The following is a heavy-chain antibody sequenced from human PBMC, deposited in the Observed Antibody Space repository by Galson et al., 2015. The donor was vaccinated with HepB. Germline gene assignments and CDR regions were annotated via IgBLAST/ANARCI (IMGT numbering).Heavy chain of an antibody. CDR3: AKEGGGYCSGGSCI. V-gene: IGHV1-69*10. D-gene: IGHD2-15*01. J-gene: IGHJ3*02. CDR2: IIPMFGIT. CDR1: GGTFSSYA. Sequence: SVKVSCKASGGTFSSYAISWVRQAPGQGLEWVGGIIPMFGITNYAQKFQGRVTFTADKSTSTAYMELSSLGFDDTAVYFCAKEGGGYCSGGSCIWGQGTMVTVSS.